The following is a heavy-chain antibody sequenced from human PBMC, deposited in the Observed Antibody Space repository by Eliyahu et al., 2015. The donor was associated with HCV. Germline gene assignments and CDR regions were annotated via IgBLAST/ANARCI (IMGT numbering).Heavy chain of an antibody. J-gene: IGHJ3*02. V-gene: IGHV4-34*01. CDR3: ARTPPAWMVRGARPSFGAFDI. Sequence: QVQLQQWGAGLLKPSETLSLTCAVYGGSFSGXYWXWIRQXPGKGLEWIGEINHSGSTNYXPSLKSRVXISVDTSKNQFSLKLSSVTAADTAVYYCARTPPAWMVRGARPSFGAFDIWGQGTMVTVSS. D-gene: IGHD3-10*01. CDR1: GGSFSGXY. CDR2: INHSGST.